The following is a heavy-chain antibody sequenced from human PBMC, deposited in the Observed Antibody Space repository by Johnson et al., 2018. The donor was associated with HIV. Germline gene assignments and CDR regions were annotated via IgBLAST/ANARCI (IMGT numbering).Heavy chain of an antibody. Sequence: VQLVESGGGLVQRGGSLRLSCAASGFTVSSNYMSWVRQAPGKGLEWVSVIYSGGSTYYADSVKGRFSISRDNAKNSLDLQMNSLRAEDTAVYYCARDTSGEGRAFDIWGQGTMVTVSS. CDR2: IYSGGST. CDR1: GFTVSSNY. J-gene: IGHJ3*02. V-gene: IGHV3-53*01. CDR3: ARDTSGEGRAFDI. D-gene: IGHD3-10*01.